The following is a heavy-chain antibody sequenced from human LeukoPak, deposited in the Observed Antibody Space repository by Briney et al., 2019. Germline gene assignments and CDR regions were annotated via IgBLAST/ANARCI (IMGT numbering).Heavy chain of an antibody. Sequence: AGGSLRLSCAASGFTVSSNYMSWVRQAPGKGLEWVSVIYSGGSTYYADSVKGRFTISRHNSKNTLYLQMNSLRAEDTAVYYCASDMVRGVSRHYGMDVWGQGTTVTVSS. CDR1: GFTVSSNY. D-gene: IGHD3-10*01. CDR2: IYSGGST. J-gene: IGHJ6*02. V-gene: IGHV3-53*04. CDR3: ASDMVRGVSRHYGMDV.